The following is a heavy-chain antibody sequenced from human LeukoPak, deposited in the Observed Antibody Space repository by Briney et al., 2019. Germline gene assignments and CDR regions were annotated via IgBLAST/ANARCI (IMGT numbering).Heavy chain of an antibody. CDR1: GFNFDDYA. V-gene: IGHV3-43*02. J-gene: IGHJ5*02. CDR3: AKDIGGSGRNWFDP. D-gene: IGHD3-10*01. CDR2: ISADGGTT. Sequence: GGSLRLSCAASGFNFDDYAMHWVRQAPGKGLEWVSLISADGGTTYYGDSVKGRFTVSRDNSKKSLYLQMNSLRTEDTALYYCAKDIGGSGRNWFDPWGQGNLVTVFS.